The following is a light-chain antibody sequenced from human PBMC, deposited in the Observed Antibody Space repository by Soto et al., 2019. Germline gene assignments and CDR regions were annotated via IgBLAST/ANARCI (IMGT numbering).Light chain of an antibody. V-gene: IGKV3-20*01. CDR3: QQFGGSPQT. J-gene: IGKJ1*01. CDR2: AAS. CDR1: QSVSSSY. Sequence: DMVLTQSPGTLSLSPGEGATLSCRASQSVSSSYLAWYQQKPGQAPRLLIYAASSRATGIPDRFSGSGSGTDFTLTINRLEPEDFAVYYCQQFGGSPQTFGQGTKVDI.